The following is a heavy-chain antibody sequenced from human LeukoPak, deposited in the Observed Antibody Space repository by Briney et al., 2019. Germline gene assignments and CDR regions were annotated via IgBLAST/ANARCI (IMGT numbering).Heavy chain of an antibody. J-gene: IGHJ5*02. V-gene: IGHV1-2*02. Sequence: ASVKVSCKASVYTFTDYYMHWVRQAPGQGLEWMGWINPNSGGTDYTQKFQGRVTMTRDTSISTAYMELSSLRSEDTAVYYCARLSSHYGDYKVDPWGQGTLVTVSS. D-gene: IGHD4-17*01. CDR3: ARLSSHYGDYKVDP. CDR2: INPNSGGT. CDR1: VYTFTDYY.